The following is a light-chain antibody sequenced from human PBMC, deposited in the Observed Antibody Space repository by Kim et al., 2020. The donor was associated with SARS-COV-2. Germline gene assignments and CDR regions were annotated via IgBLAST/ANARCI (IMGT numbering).Light chain of an antibody. J-gene: IGKJ2*01. CDR1: QSITAY. CDR2: AAS. V-gene: IGKV1-39*01. Sequence: YASVGDRVTITCRASQSITAYLNWYQHNQGTAPRLLISAASNLQSGVPSRFSGRRSGTDFTLTISSLQPEDFATYYCQQSYSIPYIFGQGTKLEI. CDR3: QQSYSIPYI.